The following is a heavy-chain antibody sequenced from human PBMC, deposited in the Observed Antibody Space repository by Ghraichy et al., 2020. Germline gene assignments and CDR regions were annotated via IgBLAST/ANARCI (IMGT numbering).Heavy chain of an antibody. CDR2: IYYSGST. CDR1: GGSISSYY. Sequence: SETLSLTCTVSGGSISSYYWSWIRQPPGKGLEWIGYIYYSGSTNYNPSLESRVTISVDTSKNQFSLKLSSVTAADTAVYYCARRSGYSSSWNYYYYYMDVWGKGTTVTVSS. CDR3: ARRSGYSSSWNYYYYYMDV. V-gene: IGHV4-59*08. D-gene: IGHD6-13*01. J-gene: IGHJ6*03.